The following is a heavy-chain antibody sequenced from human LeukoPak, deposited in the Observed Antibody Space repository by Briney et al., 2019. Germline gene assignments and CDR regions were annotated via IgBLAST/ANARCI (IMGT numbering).Heavy chain of an antibody. CDR1: GISLSNYA. Sequence: GGCLRLSCVVSGISLSNYAMSCVCDAPGRGLGWVSYISERGGGTAYADSVKGRFTISRDNSLNTLYLQMSSLRAEDTAVYFCAKRGIVIRGILVIGYHQEAYHYDYWGQGVLVTVSS. D-gene: IGHD3-10*01. CDR2: ISERGGGT. CDR3: AKRGIVIRGILVIGYHQEAYHYDY. J-gene: IGHJ4*02. V-gene: IGHV3-23*01.